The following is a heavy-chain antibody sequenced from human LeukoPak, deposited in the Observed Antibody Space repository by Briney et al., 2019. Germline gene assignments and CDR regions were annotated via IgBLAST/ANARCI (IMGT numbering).Heavy chain of an antibody. CDR3: AREARDSRHLDL. Sequence: SETLSLTCNVSGGSISSYYWTWTRQSAEKGLEWIGRISASGSTNYNPSLKSRVTVSVDTSNNHFSLNLSSVTAADTAVYWCAREARDSRHLDLWGQGTLVTVSS. V-gene: IGHV4-4*07. CDR2: ISASGST. D-gene: IGHD3-22*01. CDR1: GGSISSYY. J-gene: IGHJ5*02.